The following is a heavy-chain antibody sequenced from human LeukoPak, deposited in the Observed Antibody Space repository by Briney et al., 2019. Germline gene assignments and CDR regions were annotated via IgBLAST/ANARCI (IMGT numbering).Heavy chain of an antibody. CDR1: GFTFSTYS. D-gene: IGHD2-8*01. CDR3: ARVPKTSNGYLDH. V-gene: IGHV3-7*05. Sequence: GGSLRLSCAASGFTFSTYSMSWVRQAPGKGLEWVANIKQDGSEKDYMDSVKGRFTISRDNAKNSLYLQMNSLRAEDTAVYYCARVPKTSNGYLDHWGQGTLVTVSS. J-gene: IGHJ4*02. CDR2: IKQDGSEK.